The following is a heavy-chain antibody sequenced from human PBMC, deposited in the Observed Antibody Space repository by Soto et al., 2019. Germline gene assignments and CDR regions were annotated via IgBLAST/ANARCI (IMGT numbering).Heavy chain of an antibody. Sequence: ASVKVSCKASDYTFTSYGISWVRQAPGQGLEWMGWISAYNGNTNYAQKLQGRVTMTTDTSTSTAYMELRSLRSDDTAVYYCARGYCSGGSCYRVFDYWGQGTLVTVSS. CDR2: ISAYNGNT. CDR1: DYTFTSYG. CDR3: ARGYCSGGSCYRVFDY. D-gene: IGHD2-15*01. J-gene: IGHJ4*02. V-gene: IGHV1-18*04.